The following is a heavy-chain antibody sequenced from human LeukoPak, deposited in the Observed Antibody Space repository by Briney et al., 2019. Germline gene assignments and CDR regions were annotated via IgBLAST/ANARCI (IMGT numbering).Heavy chain of an antibody. CDR1: GYTFTSYG. J-gene: IGHJ6*02. CDR3: AREDVEPDVKYYYGMDV. V-gene: IGHV1-18*01. D-gene: IGHD2-2*01. CDR2: ISAYNGNT. Sequence: ASVKVSCKASGYTFTSYGISWVRRAPGQGLEWMGWISAYNGNTNYAQKLQGRVTMTTDTSTSTAYMELRSLRSDDTAVYYCAREDVEPDVKYYYGMDVWGQGTTVTVSS.